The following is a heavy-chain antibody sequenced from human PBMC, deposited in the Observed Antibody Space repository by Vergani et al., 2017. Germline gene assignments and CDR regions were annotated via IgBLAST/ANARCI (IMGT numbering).Heavy chain of an antibody. CDR3: ARERYSGSDKWGVSRNRDAFDV. Sequence: VQLVESGGGVVQPGRSLRLSCAASGFTFSSYGMNWVRPAPGKGLEWVSSISSSSSYIYYADSVKGRFTISRDNAKNSLYLQMNSLRAEDTAVYFCARERYSGSDKWGVSRNRDAFDVWGRGTMVTVSS. D-gene: IGHD5-18*01. CDR1: GFTFSSYG. CDR2: ISSSSSYI. J-gene: IGHJ3*01. V-gene: IGHV3-21*01.